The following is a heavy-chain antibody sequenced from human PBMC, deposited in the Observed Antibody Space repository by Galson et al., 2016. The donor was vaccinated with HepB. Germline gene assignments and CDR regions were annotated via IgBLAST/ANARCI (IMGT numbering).Heavy chain of an antibody. V-gene: IGHV3-74*01. J-gene: IGHJ4*02. Sequence: SLRLSCAVSGISLNNYWMHWVRQVPGKGLVWVARIDHGGRGTSYADSVRGRFTMSRASAKSTVYLQMDSLRAADTDVYYCGTVFEYWGQGSRVTVSS. CDR2: IDHGGRGT. CDR3: GTVFEY. CDR1: GISLNNYW.